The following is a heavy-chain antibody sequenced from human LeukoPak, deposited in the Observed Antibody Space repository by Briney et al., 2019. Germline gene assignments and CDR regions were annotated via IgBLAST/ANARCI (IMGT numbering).Heavy chain of an antibody. CDR2: INPNSGGT. V-gene: IGHV1-2*02. CDR1: GYTFTGYY. Sequence: PGASVKVSCKASGYTFTGYYMHWVRQAPGQGLEWMGWINPNSGGTNYAQKFQGRVTMTRDTSISTAYMGLSRLRSDDTAVYYCARARSIAAAGQYYYYYYMDVWGKGTTVTVSS. D-gene: IGHD6-13*01. CDR3: ARARSIAAAGQYYYYYYMDV. J-gene: IGHJ6*03.